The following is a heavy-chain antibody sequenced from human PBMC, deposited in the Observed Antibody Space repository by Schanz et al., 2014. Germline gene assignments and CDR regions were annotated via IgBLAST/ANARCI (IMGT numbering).Heavy chain of an antibody. J-gene: IGHJ4*02. CDR1: GFTFNSYA. D-gene: IGHD3-10*01. V-gene: IGHV3-23*04. CDR2: ISHSGGSK. Sequence: VQLVESGGGVVQPGGSLRLSCAASGFTFNSYAMTWVRQAPGKGLEWVSSISHSGGSKYYAGSVKGRFTMSRDNSKNTLYLQMNSLRAEDTAVYYCARENYRRKINFDYWGRGTLVTVSS. CDR3: ARENYRRKINFDY.